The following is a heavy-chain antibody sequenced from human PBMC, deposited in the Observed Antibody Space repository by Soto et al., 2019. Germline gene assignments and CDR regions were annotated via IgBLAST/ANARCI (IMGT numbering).Heavy chain of an antibody. CDR2: IKQDGSEK. J-gene: IGHJ5*02. V-gene: IGHV3-7*01. CDR3: VTIGDNSGRYNH. CDR1: GFTFSNHR. Sequence: PGGSLRLSCAASGFTFSNHRMSWVRQAPGKGLEWVASIKQDGSEKRYVDSVKGRFTISRDNAKDSLYLQMNSLRADDTAVYYCVTIGDNSGRYNHWGQGTLVTVSS. D-gene: IGHD6-19*01.